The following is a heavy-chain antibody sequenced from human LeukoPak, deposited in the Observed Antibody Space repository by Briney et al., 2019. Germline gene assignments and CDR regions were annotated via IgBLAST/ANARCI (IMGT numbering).Heavy chain of an antibody. CDR1: GGSIGSGTYY. D-gene: IGHD3-10*01. CDR2: IYYSGST. CDR3: ARHFSAKGDLDY. V-gene: IGHV4-39*01. J-gene: IGHJ4*02. Sequence: KPSETLSLTCTVSGGSIGSGTYYWGWIRQSPGKGLEWIGSIYYSGSTNYNPSLKSRVTISVDTSKNQFSLKLSSVTAADTAVYYCARHFSAKGDLDYWGQGTLVTVSS.